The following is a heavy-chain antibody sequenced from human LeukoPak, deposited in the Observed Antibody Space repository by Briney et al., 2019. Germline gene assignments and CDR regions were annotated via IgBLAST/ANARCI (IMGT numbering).Heavy chain of an antibody. CDR2: ISWNSGSI. V-gene: IGHV3-9*01. D-gene: IGHD6-6*01. CDR1: GFTFDSYA. CDR3: ARDLRIAARTFDY. J-gene: IGHJ4*02. Sequence: GGSLRLSCAASGFTFDSYAMHWVRQAPGQGLEWVSGISWNSGSIGYADSVKGRFTISRDNAKNSLYLQMNSLRAEDTALYYCARDLRIAARTFDYWGQGTLVTVSS.